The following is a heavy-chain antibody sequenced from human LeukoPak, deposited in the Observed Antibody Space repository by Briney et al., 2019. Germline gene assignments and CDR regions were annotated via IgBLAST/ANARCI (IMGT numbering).Heavy chain of an antibody. Sequence: GRSLRLSCAASGFTISSYGMHWVRQAPGKGLEWVAVIWYDGSNKYYADSVKGRFTISRDNSKNTLYLQMNSLRAEDTAVYYCARGGSVLLWFGETPIDYWGQGTLVTVSS. V-gene: IGHV3-33*01. CDR3: ARGGSVLLWFGETPIDY. CDR2: IWYDGSNK. CDR1: GFTISSYG. J-gene: IGHJ4*02. D-gene: IGHD3-10*01.